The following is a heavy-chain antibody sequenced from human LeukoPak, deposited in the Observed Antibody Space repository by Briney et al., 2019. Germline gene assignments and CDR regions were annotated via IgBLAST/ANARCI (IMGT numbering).Heavy chain of an antibody. Sequence: GASVKVSCKASGYTFTGYYMHWVRQAPGQGLEWMGWINPNSGDTNYAQKFQDRVTMTRDTSINTVYMELSRLTSDDTAVYYCARDWILRYSQGGFDYWGQGTRVTVSS. CDR2: INPNSGDT. V-gene: IGHV1-2*02. CDR3: ARDWILRYSQGGFDY. J-gene: IGHJ4*02. CDR1: GYTFTGYY. D-gene: IGHD3-9*01.